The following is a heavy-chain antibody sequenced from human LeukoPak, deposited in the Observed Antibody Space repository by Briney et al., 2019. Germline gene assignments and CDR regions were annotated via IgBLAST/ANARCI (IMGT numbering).Heavy chain of an antibody. CDR1: GYTFTGYY. CDR2: INPGSGGT. V-gene: IGHV1-2*02. D-gene: IGHD3-22*01. CDR3: ARASSYYDSSGMIFDH. J-gene: IGHJ4*02. Sequence: ASVKVSCKASGYTFTGYYIHWVRQAPGQGLEWMGWINPGSGGTDYAQKFQGRVTVSRDTSISTAYVELSSLRSDDTAVYYCARASSYYDSSGMIFDHWGQGSLVTVSS.